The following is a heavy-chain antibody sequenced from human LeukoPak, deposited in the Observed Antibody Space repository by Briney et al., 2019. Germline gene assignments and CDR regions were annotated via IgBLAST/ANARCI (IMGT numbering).Heavy chain of an antibody. J-gene: IGHJ4*02. Sequence: SETLSLTCTVSGGSISSSSSYWGWIRQPPGKGLEWIGNIYYSGSTYYTPSLKSRVTMSADTSKNQFSLKLSSVTAADTAVYYCARGVVDYWGQGTLVTVSS. D-gene: IGHD3-3*01. CDR1: GGSISSSSSY. V-gene: IGHV4-39*01. CDR2: IYYSGST. CDR3: ARGVVDY.